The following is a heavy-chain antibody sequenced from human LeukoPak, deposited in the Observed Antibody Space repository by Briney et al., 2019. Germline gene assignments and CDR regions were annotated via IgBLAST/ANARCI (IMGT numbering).Heavy chain of an antibody. CDR3: ALEMATTRAFDI. CDR1: GFTFSSYG. CDR2: ISYDGSNK. J-gene: IGHJ3*02. Sequence: GRSLRLSCAASGFTFSSYGMHWVRQAPGKGLEWVAVISYDGSNKYYADSVKGRFTISRDNSKNTLYLQMNSLRAEDTAVYYCALEMATTRAFDIWGQGTMVTVPS. D-gene: IGHD5-24*01. V-gene: IGHV3-30*03.